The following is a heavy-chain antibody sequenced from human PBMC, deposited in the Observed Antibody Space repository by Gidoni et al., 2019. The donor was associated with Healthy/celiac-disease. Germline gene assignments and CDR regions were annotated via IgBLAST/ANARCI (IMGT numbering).Heavy chain of an antibody. CDR2: ISWNSGSI. V-gene: IGHV3-9*01. J-gene: IGHJ4*02. D-gene: IGHD5-18*01. Sequence: EVQLVESGGGLVQPGRSLRLSCAASGFTFDDSAMHWVRQAPGKGLEWVSGISWNSGSIGYADSVKGRFTISRDNAKNSLYLQMNSLRAEDTALYYCASHVDTEPYWGQGTLVTVSS. CDR3: ASHVDTEPY. CDR1: GFTFDDSA.